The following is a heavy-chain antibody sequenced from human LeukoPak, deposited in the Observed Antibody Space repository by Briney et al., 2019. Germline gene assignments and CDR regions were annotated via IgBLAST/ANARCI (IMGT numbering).Heavy chain of an antibody. CDR3: ARDDYDILTGYSAHFDY. Sequence: GGSLRLSCAASGFTFSSYGMHWVRQAPGKGLEWVAVISYDGSNKYYADSVKGRFTISRDNSKNTLYLQMNSLRAEDTAVYYCARDDYDILTGYSAHFDYWGQGTLVTVSS. CDR2: ISYDGSNK. D-gene: IGHD3-9*01. J-gene: IGHJ4*02. CDR1: GFTFSSYG. V-gene: IGHV3-30*03.